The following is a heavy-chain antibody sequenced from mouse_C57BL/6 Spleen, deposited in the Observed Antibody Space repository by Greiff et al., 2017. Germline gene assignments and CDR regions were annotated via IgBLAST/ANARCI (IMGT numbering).Heavy chain of an antibody. Sequence: EVQGVESGGGLVKPGGSLTLSCAASGFTFSSYAMSWVRQTPEKRLEWVATISDGGSYTSYPDNVKGRFTISRDNAKVNLYLQMSHLTSEDTAMYYCARDKSPYARDYWGQGTSGTVAS. D-gene: IGHD1-3*01. CDR2: ISDGGSYT. J-gene: IGHJ4*01. CDR3: ARDKSPYARDY. V-gene: IGHV5-4*01. CDR1: GFTFSSYA.